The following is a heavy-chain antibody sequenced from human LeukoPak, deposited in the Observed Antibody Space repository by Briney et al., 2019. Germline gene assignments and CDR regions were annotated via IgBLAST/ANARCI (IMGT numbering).Heavy chain of an antibody. D-gene: IGHD3-22*01. Sequence: GGSLRLSCAASGFTFSDYYMSWIRQAPGKGLASVSYISSSGSTIYYADSVKGRFTISRDNAKNSLYLQMNSLRAEDTAVYYCARDFYYDSKYFDLWGRGTLVTVSS. J-gene: IGHJ2*01. CDR2: ISSSGSTI. CDR3: ARDFYYDSKYFDL. CDR1: GFTFSDYY. V-gene: IGHV3-11*01.